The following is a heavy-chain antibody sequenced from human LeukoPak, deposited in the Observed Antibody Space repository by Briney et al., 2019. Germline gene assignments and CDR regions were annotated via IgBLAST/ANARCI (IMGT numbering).Heavy chain of an antibody. Sequence: GGSLRLSCEASGFTFSTYGMSWVRQAPGKGLEWVSAISGSGGSTYYADSVKGRFSISRDNSKNTLYLQMNSLRAEDTAVYYCARDAQRWLQPSQFDYWGQGTLVTVSS. CDR1: GFTFSTYG. V-gene: IGHV3-23*01. J-gene: IGHJ4*02. CDR2: ISGSGGST. D-gene: IGHD5-24*01. CDR3: ARDAQRWLQPSQFDY.